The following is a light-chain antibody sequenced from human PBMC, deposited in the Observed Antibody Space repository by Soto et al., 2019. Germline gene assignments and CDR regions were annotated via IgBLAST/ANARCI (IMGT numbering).Light chain of an antibody. CDR2: EAS. CDR3: QQHINWPLT. Sequence: EIVVTQSPATLSVSTGERVTLSCRASQTVSSSLAWYQQKPGQAPRLLIYEASNRATGIPARFSGSGSGADFTLTISSLEPEDFALYYCQQHINWPLTFGGGTKVDIK. CDR1: QTVSSS. V-gene: IGKV3-11*01. J-gene: IGKJ4*01.